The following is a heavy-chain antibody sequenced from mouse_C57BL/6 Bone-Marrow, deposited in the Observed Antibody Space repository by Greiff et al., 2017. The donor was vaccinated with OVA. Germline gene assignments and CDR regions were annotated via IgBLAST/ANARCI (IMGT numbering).Heavy chain of an antibody. J-gene: IGHJ4*01. D-gene: IGHD2-2*01. CDR1: GFSLTSYG. Sequence: VKVEESGPGLVQPSQSLSITCTVSGFSLTSYGVHWVRQSPGKGLEWLGVIWSGGSTDYNAAFISRLSISKDNSKSQVFFKMNSLQADDTAIYYCARRATMVTAHYYAMDYWGQGTSVTVSS. CDR2: IWSGGST. V-gene: IGHV2-2*01. CDR3: ARRATMVTAHYYAMDY.